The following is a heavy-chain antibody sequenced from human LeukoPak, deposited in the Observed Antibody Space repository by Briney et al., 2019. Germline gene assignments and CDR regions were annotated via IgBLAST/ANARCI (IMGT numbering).Heavy chain of an antibody. CDR2: ISAYNGNT. Sequence: GASVQVSCRASVYTLTRYVISSLRPAPAQQREGMGWISAYNGNTNYAQMLQGRVTMTTDTSTSTAYMELRSVRADDTAVYYCARDLSGSYYSYFDYWGQGTLVTVSS. J-gene: IGHJ4*02. V-gene: IGHV1-18*01. CDR3: ARDLSGSYYSYFDY. CDR1: VYTLTRYV. D-gene: IGHD1-26*01.